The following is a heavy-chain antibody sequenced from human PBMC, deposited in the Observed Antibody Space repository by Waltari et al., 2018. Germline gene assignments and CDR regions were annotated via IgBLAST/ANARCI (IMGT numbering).Heavy chain of an antibody. CDR1: GFTFEDYA. CDR3: AKDRSRNYYYCMDV. J-gene: IGHJ6*02. V-gene: IGHV3-9*01. Sequence: EVQLVESGGGLVQPGRSLRISCAASGFTFEDYAMHGVRQAPGKGLGWVSVISWKSGSIGYADSVKGRFTISRDNAKNSLYLQMNSLRAEDRALYYCAKDRSRNYYYCMDVWGQGTTVTVSS. D-gene: IGHD1-26*01. CDR2: ISWKSGSI.